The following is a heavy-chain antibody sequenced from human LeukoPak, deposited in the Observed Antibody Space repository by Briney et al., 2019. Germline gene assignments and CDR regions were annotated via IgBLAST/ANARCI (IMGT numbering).Heavy chain of an antibody. D-gene: IGHD5-12*01. CDR1: GFTFSSYS. Sequence: GGSLRLSCAASGFTFSSYSMNWVRQAPGKGLEWVSYISSSSSTIYYADSVKGRFTISRDNAKNSLYLQMNSLRAEDTAVYYCARADGIVAIKGFQHWGQGTLVTVSS. J-gene: IGHJ1*01. V-gene: IGHV3-48*04. CDR2: ISSSSSTI. CDR3: ARADGIVAIKGFQH.